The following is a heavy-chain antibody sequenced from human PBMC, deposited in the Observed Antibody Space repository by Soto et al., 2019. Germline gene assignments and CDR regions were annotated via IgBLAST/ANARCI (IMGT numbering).Heavy chain of an antibody. Sequence: PGGSLRLSCAASGFTFSSYDMHWVSQATGKGLEWVSAIGTAGDTYYPGSVKGRFTISRENAKNSLYLQMNSLRAEDTAVYYCARAASQYSSGWQNFDYWGQGTLVTVSS. V-gene: IGHV3-13*01. J-gene: IGHJ4*02. CDR3: ARAASQYSSGWQNFDY. D-gene: IGHD6-19*01. CDR1: GFTFSSYD. CDR2: IGTAGDT.